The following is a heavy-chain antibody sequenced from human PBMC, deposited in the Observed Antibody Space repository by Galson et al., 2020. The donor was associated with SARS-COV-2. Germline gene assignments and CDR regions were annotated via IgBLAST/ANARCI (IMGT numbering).Heavy chain of an antibody. CDR2: ISGSGGST. CDR3: AKDSAAHDILTGLSY. D-gene: IGHD3-9*01. J-gene: IGHJ4*02. CDR1: GFTFSSYA. Sequence: GGSLRLSCAASGFTFSSYAMSWVRQAPGKGLEWVSAISGSGGSTYYADSVKGRFTISRDNSKNTLYLQMNSLSAEDTAVYYCAKDSAAHDILTGLSYWGQGTLVTVSS. V-gene: IGHV3-23*01.